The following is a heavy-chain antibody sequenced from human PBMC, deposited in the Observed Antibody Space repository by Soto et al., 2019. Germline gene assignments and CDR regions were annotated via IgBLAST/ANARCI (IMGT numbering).Heavy chain of an antibody. J-gene: IGHJ4*02. Sequence: PGGSLRLSCTGSGFTFSSHWMVWVRQGPGKGLEWVSRIVGDGSHTSYADCVKGRFSISRDNAKNTVYLQMNSLRAEDTALYYCARALIGSGTANDHWGQGTRVTVSS. CDR2: IVGDGSHT. V-gene: IGHV3-74*01. CDR1: GFTFSSHW. CDR3: ARALIGSGTANDH. D-gene: IGHD2-21*01.